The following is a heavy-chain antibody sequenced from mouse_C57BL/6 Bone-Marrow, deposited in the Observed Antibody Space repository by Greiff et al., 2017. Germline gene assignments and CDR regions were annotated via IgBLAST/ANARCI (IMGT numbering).Heavy chain of an antibody. CDR2: IYPRSGNT. CDR3: ARHYRRYFDV. D-gene: IGHD2-12*01. V-gene: IGHV1-81*01. Sequence: LQQSGAELARPGASVKLSCKASGYTFTSYGISWVKQRTGPGLEWIGEIYPRSGNTYYNEKFKGKATQNADKSTRTTYMELRSLTSEDSAVYFCARHYRRYFDVWGTGTTVTVSS. CDR1: GYTFTSYG. J-gene: IGHJ1*03.